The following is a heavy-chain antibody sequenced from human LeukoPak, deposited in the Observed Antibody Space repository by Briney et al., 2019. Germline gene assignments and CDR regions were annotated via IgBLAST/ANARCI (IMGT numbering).Heavy chain of an antibody. CDR1: GFTFDDYG. V-gene: IGHV3-20*04. J-gene: IGHJ4*02. CDR2: INWNGGST. D-gene: IGHD1-7*01. Sequence: GSLRLSCAASGFTFDDYGMSWVRQAPGKGLEWVSGINWNGGSTGYADSVKGRFTISRDNAKNSLYLQMNNLRVEDTAVYYCVRAVGELLEDYYFDYWGQGTLVTVSS. CDR3: VRAVGELLEDYYFDY.